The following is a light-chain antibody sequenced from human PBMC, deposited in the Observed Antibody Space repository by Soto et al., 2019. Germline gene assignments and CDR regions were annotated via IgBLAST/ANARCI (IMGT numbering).Light chain of an antibody. Sequence: DIEMTQSPSSLPASVGETITITCRASQSISSSLNWFQHSPGQPPTLLLFAASNLHAGVPPRFSGSGSGTSVSLTIRSLQPEDFATYYCQQSFNLPRTFGPGTKVDIK. CDR1: QSISSS. V-gene: IGKV1-39*01. CDR2: AAS. CDR3: QQSFNLPRT. J-gene: IGKJ1*01.